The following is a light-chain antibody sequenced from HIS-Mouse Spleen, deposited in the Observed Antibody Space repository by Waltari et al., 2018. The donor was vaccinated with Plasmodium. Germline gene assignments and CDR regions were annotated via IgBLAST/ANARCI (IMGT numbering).Light chain of an antibody. J-gene: IGKJ1*01. V-gene: IGKV1-8*01. Sequence: AIRMTQSPSSFSASPGDRVTITCRASQGISSYLAWYQQKPGKAPKLLIYAASTLQSGVPSRFSGSGSGTDFTLTISCLQSEDFATYYCQQYYNTWTFGQGTKVEIK. CDR3: QQYYNTWT. CDR1: QGISSY. CDR2: AAS.